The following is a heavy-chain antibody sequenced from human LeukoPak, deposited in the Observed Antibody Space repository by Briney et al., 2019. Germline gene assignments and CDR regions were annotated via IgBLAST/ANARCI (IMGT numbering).Heavy chain of an antibody. V-gene: IGHV1-8*01. J-gene: IGHJ4*02. CDR1: GYPFRNYD. D-gene: IGHD3-22*01. CDR3: ARVGYDSNGYYLHDY. CDR2: MNPISGNT. Sequence: ASVKVSCKTSGYPFRNYDINWVRQATGQGLEWMGWMNPISGNTGSAQKFQGRVSMTRNNPIGTAYMELSSLRSEDTAVYYCARVGYDSNGYYLHDYWGQGTLVTVSS.